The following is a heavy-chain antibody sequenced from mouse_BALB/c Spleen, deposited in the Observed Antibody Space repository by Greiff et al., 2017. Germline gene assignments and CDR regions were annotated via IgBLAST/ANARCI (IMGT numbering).Heavy chain of an antibody. Sequence: ESGPELVKPGASVKISCKASGYAFSSSWMNWVKQRPGQGLEWIGRIYPGDGDTNYNGKFKGKATLTADKSSSTAYMQLSSLTSVDSAVYFCARYGNYDYAMDYWGQGTSVTVSS. V-gene: IGHV1-82*01. CDR2: IYPGDGDT. D-gene: IGHD2-1*01. CDR3: ARYGNYDYAMDY. J-gene: IGHJ4*01. CDR1: GYAFSSSW.